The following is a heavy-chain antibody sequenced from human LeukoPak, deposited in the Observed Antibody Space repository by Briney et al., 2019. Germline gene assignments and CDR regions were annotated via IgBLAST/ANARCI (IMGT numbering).Heavy chain of an antibody. D-gene: IGHD2-2*01. CDR1: GFTFSSYS. Sequence: GGSLRLSCAASGFTFSSYSMNWVRQAPGKGLEWVSSISSSSSYIYYADSVKGRFTISRDNAKNSLYLQMNSLRAEDTAVYYCASASSHDAFDIWGQGTMVTVSS. CDR3: ASASSHDAFDI. CDR2: ISSSSSYI. V-gene: IGHV3-21*01. J-gene: IGHJ3*02.